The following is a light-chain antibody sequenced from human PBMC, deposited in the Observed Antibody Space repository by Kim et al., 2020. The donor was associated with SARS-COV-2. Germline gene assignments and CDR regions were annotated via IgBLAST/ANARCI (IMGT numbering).Light chain of an antibody. V-gene: IGLV3-1*01. CDR1: KLGDKY. CDR3: QAWDSSIVV. Sequence: VSPGQTASITCSGEKLGDKYACWYQQKPGQSPVMVIYEDTKRPSGIPERFSGSNSGNTATLTISGTQATDEADYFCQAWDSSIVVFGGGTKLTVL. CDR2: EDT. J-gene: IGLJ3*02.